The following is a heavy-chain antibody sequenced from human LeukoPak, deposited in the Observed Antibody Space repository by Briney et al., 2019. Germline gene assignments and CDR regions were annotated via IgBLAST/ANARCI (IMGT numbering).Heavy chain of an antibody. J-gene: IGHJ3*02. CDR2: IIPMSDTA. V-gene: IGHV1-69*06. D-gene: IGHD1-26*01. Sequence: SVKVSCKASGYTFTKYAMHWVRQAPGQGLEWMGGIIPMSDTANYPQKFRGRLTITADIPTSTVYMELSSLRSEDTAVYYCAREDDTGRYMGDDAFDIWGQGTMVTVSS. CDR1: GYTFTKYA. CDR3: AREDDTGRYMGDDAFDI.